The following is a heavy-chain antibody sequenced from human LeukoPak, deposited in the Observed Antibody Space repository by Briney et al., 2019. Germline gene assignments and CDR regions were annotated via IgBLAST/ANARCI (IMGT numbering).Heavy chain of an antibody. Sequence: PSETLSLTCTVSGGSISSGSYYWSWIRQPAGKGLEWIGRIYSSGSTYYNPSLKSRVTISVDTSKNQFSLKLSSVTAADTAVYYCARQDYVWGSYRCRPFDYWGQGTLVTVSS. CDR2: IYSSGST. V-gene: IGHV4-61*02. D-gene: IGHD3-16*02. J-gene: IGHJ4*02. CDR1: GGSISSGSYY. CDR3: ARQDYVWGSYRCRPFDY.